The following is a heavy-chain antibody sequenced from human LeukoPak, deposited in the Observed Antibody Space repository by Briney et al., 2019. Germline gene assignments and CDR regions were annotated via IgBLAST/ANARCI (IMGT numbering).Heavy chain of an antibody. V-gene: IGHV1-2*02. D-gene: IGHD2-2*01. Sequence: ASVKFSCQASGYTFTGYYMHWVRQAPGQGLEWMGWINPNSGGTNYAQKFQGRVTMTRDTSTSTVYMELSSLRSEDTAVYYCARDRCSSTSCYLDYYYGMDVWGQGTTVTVSS. CDR1: GYTFTGYY. CDR3: ARDRCSSTSCYLDYYYGMDV. J-gene: IGHJ6*02. CDR2: INPNSGGT.